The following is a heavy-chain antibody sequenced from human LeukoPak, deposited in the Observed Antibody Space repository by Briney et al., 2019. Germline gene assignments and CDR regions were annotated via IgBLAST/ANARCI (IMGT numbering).Heavy chain of an antibody. CDR1: GFSFSSYE. CDR2: MSSSGKSI. D-gene: IGHD4-17*01. CDR3: AREETTVTCFDY. V-gene: IGHV3-48*03. J-gene: IGHJ4*02. Sequence: GGSLRLSCAASGFSFSSYEMNWVRQAPGKGLEWVSYMSSSGKSIYYADSVKGRFTISRDNTKNSLYLQINSLRAEDTAVCYCAREETTVTCFDYWGQGTLVTVSS.